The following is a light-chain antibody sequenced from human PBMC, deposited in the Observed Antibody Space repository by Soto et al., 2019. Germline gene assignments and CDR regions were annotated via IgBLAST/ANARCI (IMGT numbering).Light chain of an antibody. V-gene: IGKV1-5*03. CDR1: QSISDS. CDR3: QQDHNYWT. CDR2: KAS. J-gene: IGKJ1*01. Sequence: DTQMTQSPSTLSASVGDRVTITWRASQSISDSLAWYLQKPGKAPKLLIYKASSLESGVPSRFSGSASGTEFTLTISSLQPDDVATYCCQQDHNYWTFGQGTKVEIK.